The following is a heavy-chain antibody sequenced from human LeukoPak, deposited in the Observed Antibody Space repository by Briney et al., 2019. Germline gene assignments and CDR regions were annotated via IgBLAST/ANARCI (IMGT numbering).Heavy chain of an antibody. CDR1: GFTFSSYE. V-gene: IGHV3-48*03. CDR3: AKDIEPFVLVAALDY. Sequence: SGGSLTLSCAASGFTFSSYEMNWVRQAPGKGREWLSYISSSGSTYYAHSMKGRFTLSRDQSKHSMYLQMDSLTAEDPGFFYRAKDIEPFVLVAALDYWGQGTLVTVSS. CDR2: ISSSGST. J-gene: IGHJ4*02. D-gene: IGHD2-15*01.